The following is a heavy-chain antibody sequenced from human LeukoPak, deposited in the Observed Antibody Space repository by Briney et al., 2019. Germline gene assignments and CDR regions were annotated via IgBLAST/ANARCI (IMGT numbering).Heavy chain of an antibody. CDR2: IIPIFGTA. CDR3: ARGATPYYYDSSGSYYFDY. Sequence: SVKVSCKASGGTFSSYAISWVRQAPGQGLEWMGRIIPIFGTANYAQKFQGRVTITTDESTSTAYMELSSLRSEDTAVCYCARGATPYYYDSSGSYYFDYWGQGTLVTVSS. D-gene: IGHD3-22*01. CDR1: GGTFSSYA. V-gene: IGHV1-69*05. J-gene: IGHJ4*02.